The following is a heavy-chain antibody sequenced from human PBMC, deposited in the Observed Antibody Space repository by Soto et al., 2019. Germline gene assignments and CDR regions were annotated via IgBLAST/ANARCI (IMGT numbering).Heavy chain of an antibody. CDR1: GFTFSDYP. Sequence: QLVESGGGLVQPGGSLRLSCAASGFTFSDYPMNWVRQAPGKGLEWVSSIRTISSAIYFADSVRGRFTISRDNARNSMYMQMTRLKYEATAVYYCARETPSVDSWGQGTLVTVPS. V-gene: IGHV3-48*02. CDR3: ARETPSVDS. CDR2: IRTISSAI. D-gene: IGHD2-15*01. J-gene: IGHJ4*02.